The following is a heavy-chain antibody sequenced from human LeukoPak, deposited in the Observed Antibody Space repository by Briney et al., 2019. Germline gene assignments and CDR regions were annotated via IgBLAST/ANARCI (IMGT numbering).Heavy chain of an antibody. CDR2: IYYGAIP. D-gene: IGHD3-10*01. J-gene: IGHJ4*02. V-gene: IGHV4-39*01. CDR3: ARQDSFYYGSGRPGY. Sequence: PSETLSLTCNVSGDSVSSNSHYWGWIRPPPGKGLVWTVSIYYGAIPYYNPSVKSRVTISVDTSKNQSSLNLSSVPAADTAVYYCARQDSFYYGSGRPGYWGQGTQVTVSS. CDR1: GDSVSSNSHY.